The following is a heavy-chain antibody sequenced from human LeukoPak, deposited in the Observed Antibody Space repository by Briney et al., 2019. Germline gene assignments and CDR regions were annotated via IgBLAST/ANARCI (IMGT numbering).Heavy chain of an antibody. CDR3: ARVGSWDAFDI. V-gene: IGHV3-64*01. D-gene: IGHD1-26*01. J-gene: IGHJ3*02. CDR1: GFTFSSYA. CDR2: ISSNGGST. Sequence: GSLRLSCAASGFTFSSYAMHWVRQAPGKGSEYVSAISSNGGSTYYANSVKGRFTISRDNSKNTLYLQMGSLRAEDMAVYYCARVGSWDAFDIWGQGTMVTVSS.